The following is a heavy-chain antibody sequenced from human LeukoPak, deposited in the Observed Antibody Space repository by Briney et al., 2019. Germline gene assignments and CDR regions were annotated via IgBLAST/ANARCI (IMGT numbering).Heavy chain of an antibody. CDR1: GFIFSSYW. V-gene: IGHV3-74*01. CDR2: INSDGSST. J-gene: IGHJ5*02. D-gene: IGHD3-22*01. Sequence: TGGSLRLSCAASGFIFSSYWMHWVRQAPGKGLVWVSRINSDGSSTSYADSVKGRFTISRDNVKNTLYLQMNSLRAEDTAVYYCARIGTYYYDSSGQAWGQGTLVTVSS. CDR3: ARIGTYYYDSSGQA.